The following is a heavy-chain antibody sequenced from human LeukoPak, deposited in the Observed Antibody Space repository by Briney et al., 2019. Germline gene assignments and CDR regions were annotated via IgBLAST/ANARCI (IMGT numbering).Heavy chain of an antibody. Sequence: PGGSLRLSCAASGFTFNAYAMSWFRQAPGKGLEWVGFIRSKAYGGTTEYAASVKGRFTISRDDSKSIAYLQMNSLKTEDTAVYYCTRSIGSGSYYNHPIDYWGQGTLVTVSS. D-gene: IGHD3-10*01. J-gene: IGHJ4*02. CDR2: IRSKAYGGTT. V-gene: IGHV3-49*03. CDR1: GFTFNAYA. CDR3: TRSIGSGSYYNHPIDY.